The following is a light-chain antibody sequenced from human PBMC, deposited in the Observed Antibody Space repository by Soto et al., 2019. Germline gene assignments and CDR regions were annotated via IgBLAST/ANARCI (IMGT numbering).Light chain of an antibody. CDR2: DVS. Sequence: QSVLTQPASVSGSPGQSITISCTGTSSDVGSYNYVSWYQQHPAKAPKLMIYDVSIRPSGVSNRFSGSKSGNTASLTISGLQSEDDADYYCSSYTTSSTRVFGGGTKLTVL. CDR1: SSDVGSYNY. J-gene: IGLJ3*02. V-gene: IGLV2-14*01. CDR3: SSYTTSSTRV.